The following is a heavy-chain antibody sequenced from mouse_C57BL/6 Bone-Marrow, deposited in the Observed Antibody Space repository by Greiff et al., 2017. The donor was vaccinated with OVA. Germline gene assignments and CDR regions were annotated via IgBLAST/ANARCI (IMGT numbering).Heavy chain of an antibody. J-gene: IGHJ3*01. Sequence: EVQLQQSGTVLARPGASVKMSCKTSGYTFTSYWMHWVKQRPGQGLEWIGALYPGNSDTSYNQKFKGKAKLTAVTSASTAYMELSSLTNEDSAVYYCTSFWDVRGFAYWGQGTLVTVSA. D-gene: IGHD4-1*01. CDR3: TSFWDVRGFAY. V-gene: IGHV1-5*01. CDR2: LYPGNSDT. CDR1: GYTFTSYW.